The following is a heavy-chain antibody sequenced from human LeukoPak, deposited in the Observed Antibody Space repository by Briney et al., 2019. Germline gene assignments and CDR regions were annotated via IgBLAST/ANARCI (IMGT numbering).Heavy chain of an antibody. CDR2: IDPSDSYT. CDR3: ASRRSSYYYYGMDV. D-gene: IGHD6-6*01. CDR1: GYSFTSYW. J-gene: IGHJ6*02. Sequence: GASLQISCKGSGYSFTSYWISWVRQMPGKGLEWMGRIDPSDSYTNYSPSFQGHVTISADKSISTAYLQWSSLKASDTAMYYCASRRSSYYYYGMDVWGQGTTVTVSS. V-gene: IGHV5-10-1*01.